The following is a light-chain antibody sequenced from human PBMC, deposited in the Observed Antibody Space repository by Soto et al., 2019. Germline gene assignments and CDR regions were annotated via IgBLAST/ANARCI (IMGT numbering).Light chain of an antibody. J-gene: IGKJ1*01. CDR1: QSFRGL. CDR3: KKSYSSPPT. V-gene: IGKV3-11*01. Sequence: VFTQSPLPPSFSPGARDTPYCRASQSFRGLLAWYQQKPGQANRLLIYDAYNRATGIPPRFSGSGSGTDFTLTISSLQPEEFATYYCKKSYSSPPTFGKGNKVDNK. CDR2: DAY.